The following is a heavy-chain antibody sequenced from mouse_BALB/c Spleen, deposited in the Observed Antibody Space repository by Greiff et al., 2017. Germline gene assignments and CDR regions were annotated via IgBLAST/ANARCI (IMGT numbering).Heavy chain of an antibody. Sequence: EVQGVESGGGLVKPGGSLKLSCAASGFTFSDYYMYWVRQTPEKRLEWVATISDGGSYTYYPDSVKGRFTISRDNAKNNLYLQMSSLKSEDTAMYYCARGIYDGYSYYAMDYWGQGTSVTVSS. J-gene: IGHJ4*01. CDR1: GFTFSDYY. V-gene: IGHV5-4*02. D-gene: IGHD2-3*01. CDR3: ARGIYDGYSYYAMDY. CDR2: ISDGGSYT.